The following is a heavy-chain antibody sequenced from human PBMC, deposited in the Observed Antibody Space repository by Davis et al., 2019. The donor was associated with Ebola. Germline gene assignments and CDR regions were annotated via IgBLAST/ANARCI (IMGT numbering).Heavy chain of an antibody. CDR1: GFTFSSYA. CDR2: ISGSGGST. CDR3: AKVDMAVAASGNFDC. J-gene: IGHJ4*02. Sequence: PGGSLRLSCAASGFTFSSYAMSWVRQAPGKGLEWVSTISGSGGSTYYADSVKGRFTISRDNSKNTLYLQMNSLRAEDTAVYCCAKVDMAVAASGNFDCWGQGTLVTVSS. D-gene: IGHD6-19*01. V-gene: IGHV3-23*01.